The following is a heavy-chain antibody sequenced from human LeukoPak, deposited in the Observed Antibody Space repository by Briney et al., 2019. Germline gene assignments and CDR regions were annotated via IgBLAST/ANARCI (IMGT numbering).Heavy chain of an antibody. V-gene: IGHV3-30-3*01. J-gene: IGHJ3*02. CDR3: AMRRRYSAFDI. CDR1: GFTFNSYA. Sequence: GGSLRLSCAASGFTFNSYAMHWVRQAPGKGLEWVAVISYDGSNKYYADSVKGRFTISRDNSKNTLYLQMNSLRAEDTAVYYCAMRRRYSAFDIWGQGTMVTVSS. CDR2: ISYDGSNK. D-gene: IGHD1-14*01.